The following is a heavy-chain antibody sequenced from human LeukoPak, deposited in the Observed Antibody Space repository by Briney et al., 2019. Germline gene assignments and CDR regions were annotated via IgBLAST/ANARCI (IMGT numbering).Heavy chain of an antibody. J-gene: IGHJ3*02. CDR1: GFSFSRYG. D-gene: IGHD2-2*01. CDR3: AIIGAMGAFDI. CDR2: ISSSVSSI. Sequence: PGGSLRLSCAASGFSFSRYGMNWVRQAPGKGLEWVSYISSSVSSIYYADSVKRRFTISRDNAKNSLYLQMNSLRAEDTAVYYCAIIGAMGAFDIWGQGTKVTVSS. V-gene: IGHV3-48*03.